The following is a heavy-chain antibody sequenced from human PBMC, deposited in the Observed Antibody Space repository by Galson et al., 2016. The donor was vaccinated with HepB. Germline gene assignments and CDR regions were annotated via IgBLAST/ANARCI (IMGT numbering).Heavy chain of an antibody. V-gene: IGHV1-46*01. CDR3: ASDRQNYGDHVDY. CDR1: GYTFTSYS. CDR2: INPRRGSS. D-gene: IGHD4-17*01. Sequence: SVKVSCKASGYTFTSYSMHWVRQARGQGLEWMGIINPRRGSSTYAQKFQGRVTMSSDTSTGTVYMELSSLTSEDTGVYYCASDRQNYGDHVDYWGQGTLVTVSP. J-gene: IGHJ4*02.